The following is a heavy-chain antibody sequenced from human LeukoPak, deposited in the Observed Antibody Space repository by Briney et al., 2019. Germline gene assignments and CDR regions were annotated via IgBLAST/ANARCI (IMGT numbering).Heavy chain of an antibody. J-gene: IGHJ4*02. D-gene: IGHD4-11*01. CDR1: GFTFSTYW. CDR2: IKHDGSEK. CDR3: TRESDHSNYPGTFDH. Sequence: PGGSLRLPCAASGFTFSTYWMSWVRQAPGKGLEWVANIKHDGSEKYYVDSVKGRFTISRDNAKNSLYLQMNSLRAEDTAVYYCTRESDHSNYPGTFDHWGQGTQVTVSS. V-gene: IGHV3-7*01.